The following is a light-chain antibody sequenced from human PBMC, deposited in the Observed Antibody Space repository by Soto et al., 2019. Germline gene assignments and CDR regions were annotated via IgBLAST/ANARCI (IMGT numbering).Light chain of an antibody. CDR3: QQYDSSPRT. V-gene: IGKV3-20*01. Sequence: EIVLTQSPGTLSFSPGERATLSCTASQSLSSNFLAWYQQKPGQAPRLLIYDTSSRATGIPDRFSGSGSGTDFTLTISRLEPEDFADYHCQQYDSSPRTFGQGTKVEIK. CDR1: QSLSSNF. J-gene: IGKJ1*01. CDR2: DTS.